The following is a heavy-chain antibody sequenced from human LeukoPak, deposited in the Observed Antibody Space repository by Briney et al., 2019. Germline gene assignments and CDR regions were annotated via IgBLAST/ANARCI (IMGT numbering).Heavy chain of an antibody. J-gene: IGHJ5*02. CDR3: ARGCSGGSCYSGIDP. V-gene: IGHV1-2*02. CDR1: GCTFNGYY. Sequence: AASVKVSCKASGCTFNGYYMHWVRQAPGQGLEWMGWINPNSGGTNYAQKFQGRVTMTRDTSISTAYMELSRLRSDDTAVYYCARGCSGGSCYSGIDPWGQGTLVTVSS. CDR2: INPNSGGT. D-gene: IGHD2-15*01.